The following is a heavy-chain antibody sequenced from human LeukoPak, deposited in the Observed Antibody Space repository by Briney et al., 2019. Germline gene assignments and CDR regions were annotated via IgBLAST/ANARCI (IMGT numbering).Heavy chain of an antibody. CDR1: GGSFSGYY. J-gene: IGHJ4*02. D-gene: IGHD5-18*01. CDR3: ARGGYSYGYGISSFDY. CDR2: INHSGST. V-gene: IGHV4-34*01. Sequence: SETLSLTCAVYGGSFSGYYWSWIRQPPGEGLEWIGEINHSGSTNYNPSLKSRVTISVDTSKNQFSLKLSSVTAADTAVYYCARGGYSYGYGISSFDYWGQGTLVTVSS.